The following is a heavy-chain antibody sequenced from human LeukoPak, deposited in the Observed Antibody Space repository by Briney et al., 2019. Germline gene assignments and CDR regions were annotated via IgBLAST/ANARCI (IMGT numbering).Heavy chain of an antibody. CDR1: GFTFSSYG. D-gene: IGHD3-22*01. CDR3: AKVWKEYYYDSSGYYSRQPFDY. V-gene: IGHV3-30*02. CDR2: IRYDGSNK. J-gene: IGHJ4*02. Sequence: PGGSLRLSCAASGFTFSSYGMHWVRQAPGKGLEWVAFIRYDGSNKYYADSVKGRFTISRDNSKNTLYLQMNSLRAEDTAVYYCAKVWKEYYYDSSGYYSRQPFDYWGQGTLVTVSS.